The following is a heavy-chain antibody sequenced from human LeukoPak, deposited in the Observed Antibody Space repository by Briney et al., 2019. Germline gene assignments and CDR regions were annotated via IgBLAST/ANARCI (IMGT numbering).Heavy chain of an antibody. D-gene: IGHD3-22*01. V-gene: IGHV3-53*01. CDR2: IYSGGST. Sequence: HPGGSLRLSCAASGFTVSSNYMSWVRQAPGKGLEWVSVIYSGGSTYYADSVKGRFTISRDNSKNTLYPQMNSLRAEDTAVYYCARGRPYYYDSSGYYPYDAFDIWGQGTMVTVSS. CDR1: GFTVSSNY. J-gene: IGHJ3*02. CDR3: ARGRPYYYDSSGYYPYDAFDI.